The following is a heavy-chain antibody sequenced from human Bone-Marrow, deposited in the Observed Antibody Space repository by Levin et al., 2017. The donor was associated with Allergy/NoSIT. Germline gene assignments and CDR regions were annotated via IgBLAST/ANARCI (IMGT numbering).Heavy chain of an antibody. CDR3: ARGMLFCGVTNCHAYCFDY. D-gene: IGHD2-2*01. V-gene: IGHV4-34*01. CDR2: ITHNETT. CDR1: GASFNDYF. J-gene: IGHJ4*02. Sequence: PSQTLSLTCAVSGASFNDYFWTWIRQPPGKGLEWIGEITHNETTNYNPSLKSRVTMSVDVSKKQFSLKLSSLTAADTAVYYCARGMLFCGVTNCHAYCFDYWAQGTLVTVSS.